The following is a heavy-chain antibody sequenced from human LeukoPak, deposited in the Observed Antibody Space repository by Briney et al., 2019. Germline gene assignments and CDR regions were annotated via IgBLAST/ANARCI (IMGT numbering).Heavy chain of an antibody. CDR3: ARDRSWRGFDY. CDR2: INWNGGTT. CDR1: GFTFSSYA. Sequence: PGGSLRLSCAASGFTFSSYAMSWVRQAPGKGLEWVSGINWNGGTTGYADSVKGRFTISRDNAKNSLYLQMNSLRAEDTALYYCARDRSWRGFDYWGQGTLVTVSS. D-gene: IGHD6-13*01. J-gene: IGHJ4*02. V-gene: IGHV3-20*04.